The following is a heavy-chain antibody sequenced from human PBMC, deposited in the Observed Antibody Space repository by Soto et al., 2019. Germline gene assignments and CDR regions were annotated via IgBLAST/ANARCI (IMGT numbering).Heavy chain of an antibody. Sequence: ASVKVSCKASGYTFTSYDINWVRQATGQGLEWMGGIIPVFGTANYAQKFQGRVTITADESTSIVYMDVTSLRSEDTAVYYCARGDATKIVVTTYYAMDVWGQGTTVTVSS. V-gene: IGHV1-69*13. CDR1: GYTFTSYD. J-gene: IGHJ6*02. D-gene: IGHD3-9*01. CDR3: ARGDATKIVVTTYYAMDV. CDR2: IIPVFGTA.